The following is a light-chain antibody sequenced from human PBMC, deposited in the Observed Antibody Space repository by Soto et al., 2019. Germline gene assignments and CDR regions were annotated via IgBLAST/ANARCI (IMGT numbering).Light chain of an antibody. CDR3: SSYTRSSSLYV. J-gene: IGLJ1*01. Sequence: QSALTQPASVSGSPGQSITISCTGTSSDIGGYNYVSWYQQHPGKAHKLIIYEVRNRPSGVSNRFSGSKSGNTASLTISGLQAEDEADYYCSSYTRSSSLYVFGTGTKLTVL. CDR2: EVR. CDR1: SSDIGGYNY. V-gene: IGLV2-14*01.